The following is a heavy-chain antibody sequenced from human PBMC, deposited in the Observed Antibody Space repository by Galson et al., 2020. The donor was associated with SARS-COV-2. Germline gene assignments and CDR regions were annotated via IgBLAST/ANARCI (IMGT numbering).Heavy chain of an antibody. CDR3: ASLHVPTQYSSLSGFDY. CDR1: GGSISNSYYF. D-gene: IGHD6-6*01. J-gene: IGHJ4*02. CDR2: IYYSGST. V-gene: IGHV4-39*01. Sequence: ETSETLSLTCTVSGGSISNSYYFWGWIRQPPGKGLEWIGSIYYSGSTFYNPSLKSRLSISVDTSKNQFSLRLSSVTAADTAVYYCASLHVPTQYSSLSGFDYWGQGTLVTVSS.